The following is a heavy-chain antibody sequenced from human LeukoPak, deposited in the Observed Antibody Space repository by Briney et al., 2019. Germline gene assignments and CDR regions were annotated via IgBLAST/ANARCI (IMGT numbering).Heavy chain of an antibody. Sequence: PGGSLRLSCAASGFTFDDYAMHWVRQAPGKGLEWVSGISWNSGSIGYADSVKGRFTISRDNAKNSLYLQMNSLRAEDTALYYCAKGLYSSSYSWFDPWGQGTLVTVSS. CDR2: ISWNSGSI. CDR3: AKGLYSSSYSWFDP. V-gene: IGHV3-9*01. D-gene: IGHD6-6*01. CDR1: GFTFDDYA. J-gene: IGHJ5*02.